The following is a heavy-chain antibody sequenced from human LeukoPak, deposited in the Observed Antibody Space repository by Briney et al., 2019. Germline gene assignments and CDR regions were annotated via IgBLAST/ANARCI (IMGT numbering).Heavy chain of an antibody. CDR3: ARVGWFGELTRHPGGDY. CDR2: IKEDGSEK. V-gene: IGHV3-7*01. D-gene: IGHD3-10*01. Sequence: GGSLRLSCAAAGFTFSSYWMSWVRPAPGEGLEWVANIKEDGSEKYYVDFVEGRFTISRDNAKNSLYLQMNSLRAEDTAVYYCARVGWFGELTRHPGGDYWGQGTLVTVSS. J-gene: IGHJ4*02. CDR1: GFTFSSYW.